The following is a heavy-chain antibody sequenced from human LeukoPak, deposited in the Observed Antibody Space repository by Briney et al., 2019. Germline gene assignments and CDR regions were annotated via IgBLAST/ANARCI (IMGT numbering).Heavy chain of an antibody. Sequence: SETLSLTCAVYGGSFSGYYWSWIRQPPGKGLDWIGEINHSGSTNYNPSLKSRVTISVDTSKNQFSLKLSSVTAADTAVYYCARGRYGSHDAFDIWGQGTMVTVSS. CDR1: GGSFSGYY. D-gene: IGHD3-16*01. J-gene: IGHJ3*02. V-gene: IGHV4-34*01. CDR2: INHSGST. CDR3: ARGRYGSHDAFDI.